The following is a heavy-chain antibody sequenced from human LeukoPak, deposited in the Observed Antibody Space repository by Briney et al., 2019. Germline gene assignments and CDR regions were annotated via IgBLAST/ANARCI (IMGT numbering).Heavy chain of an antibody. CDR1: GFTFSSYA. Sequence: HPGGSLRLSCAASGFTFSSYAMSWVRQAPGKGLQWVSVISAGGDFAYYADSVKGRFTISRDNSKNTLYLQMNSLRAEDTAVYYCAKYQCSGATCYPKEFDYWGQGTLVTVSS. D-gene: IGHD2-15*01. J-gene: IGHJ4*02. CDR3: AKYQCSGATCYPKEFDY. CDR2: ISAGGDFA. V-gene: IGHV3-23*01.